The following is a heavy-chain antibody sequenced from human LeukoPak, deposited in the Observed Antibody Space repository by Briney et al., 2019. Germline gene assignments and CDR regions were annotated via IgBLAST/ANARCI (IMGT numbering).Heavy chain of an antibody. CDR2: IYYSGST. Sequence: PSETLSLTCTVSGGSISSYYWSCIRDPPGEGLGWSVYIYYSGSTNYNPSLKSRVTISVDTPKNQISLKLSAVTAADTAVDKCARESGVVGIEYWGQGTLVTV. CDR1: GGSISSYY. J-gene: IGHJ4*02. CDR3: ARESGVVGIEY. D-gene: IGHD1-26*01. V-gene: IGHV4-59*01.